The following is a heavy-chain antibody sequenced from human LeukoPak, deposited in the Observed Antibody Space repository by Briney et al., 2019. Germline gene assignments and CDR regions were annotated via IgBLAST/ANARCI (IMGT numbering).Heavy chain of an antibody. Sequence: SVKVSCKASGRTFSSYAISWVRQAPGQGLERMGGIIPIFGTANYAQKFQGRVTITADESTSTAYMELSSLRSENTAVYYCARDYYGLSDGVAGTANWFDPWGQGTLVTVSS. V-gene: IGHV1-69*13. CDR2: IIPIFGTA. CDR3: ARDYYGLSDGVAGTANWFDP. CDR1: GRTFSSYA. D-gene: IGHD6-19*01. J-gene: IGHJ5*02.